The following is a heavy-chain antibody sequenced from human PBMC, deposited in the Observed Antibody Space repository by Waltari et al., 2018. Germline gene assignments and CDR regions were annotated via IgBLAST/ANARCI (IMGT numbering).Heavy chain of an antibody. J-gene: IGHJ4*02. CDR2: IDSTGGST. V-gene: IGHV3-74*01. Sequence: EVLLVESGGGVVQPGCSLTLSCATSGSFFSGYWMHWVRQSPGKGLVWVSEIDSTGGSTTYADSVRGRFTISRDNDKNTIYLHMNSLRAEDTALYYCASLSAPIDYWGQGTLVTVSS. D-gene: IGHD6-25*01. CDR1: GSFFSGYW. CDR3: ASLSAPIDY.